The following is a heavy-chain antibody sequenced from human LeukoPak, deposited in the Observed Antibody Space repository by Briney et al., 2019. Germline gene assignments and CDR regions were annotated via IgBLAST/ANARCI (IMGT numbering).Heavy chain of an antibody. Sequence: GGSLRLSCAASGFTFTTYWMTWVRLAPGKGREWVANIKEDGSAKHYVDSVKGRFTISRDNAKNSVFLQMDSLRVEDTAVYYCTRDRYNSIWGQGTMVIVSS. V-gene: IGHV3-7*01. CDR1: GFTFTTYW. D-gene: IGHD1-14*01. J-gene: IGHJ3*01. CDR3: TRDRYNSI. CDR2: IKEDGSAK.